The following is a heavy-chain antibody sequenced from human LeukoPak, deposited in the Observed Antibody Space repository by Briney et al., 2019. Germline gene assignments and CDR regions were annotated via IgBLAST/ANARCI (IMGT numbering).Heavy chain of an antibody. CDR1: GYTFTSYY. CDR3: ARASSSGRRFDY. V-gene: IGHV1-46*01. J-gene: IGHJ4*02. CDR2: INPSGGSTT. D-gene: IGHD3-22*01. Sequence: ASVKVSCKASGYTFTSYYMHWVRQAPGQGLEWMGIINPSGGSTTSYAQKFQGRVTMTRDTSTSTVDMELNSLTPEDTAVYHCARASSSGRRFDYWGQGTLVTVSS.